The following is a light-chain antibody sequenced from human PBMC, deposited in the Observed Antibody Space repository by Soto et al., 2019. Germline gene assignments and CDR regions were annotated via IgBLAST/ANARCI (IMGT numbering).Light chain of an antibody. Sequence: QSALTQPASVSGSPGQSITISCTGTSSDVGGYKYVSWYQQHPGKAPKVMLYEVSSRPSGVSNRFSGSKSGNTASLTISGLQAEDEADYYCSSYTSSSTLVFGTGTKLTVL. J-gene: IGLJ1*01. CDR1: SSDVGGYKY. CDR2: EVS. V-gene: IGLV2-14*01. CDR3: SSYTSSSTLV.